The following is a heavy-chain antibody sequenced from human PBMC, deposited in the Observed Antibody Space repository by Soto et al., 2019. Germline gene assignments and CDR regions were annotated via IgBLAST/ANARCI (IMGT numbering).Heavy chain of an antibody. CDR3: AREPISGDYVGAFDF. J-gene: IGHJ3*01. CDR1: GFTVSDNY. V-gene: IGHV3-66*01. Sequence: EVQLVESGGDLVQPGGSLRLSCAASGFTVSDNYMSWVRQAPGKGLEWVSVIYTGGTTYYSDSVKGRFTISRDNSKNTLYLLMNTLRVEDTAVYYCAREPISGDYVGAFDFWGQGTMVTVSS. D-gene: IGHD4-17*01. CDR2: IYTGGTT.